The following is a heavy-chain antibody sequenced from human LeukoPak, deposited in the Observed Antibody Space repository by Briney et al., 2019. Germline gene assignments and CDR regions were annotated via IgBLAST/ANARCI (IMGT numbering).Heavy chain of an antibody. Sequence: GGSLRLSCAASGFTFSNAWMSWVRQAPGKGLEWVAVISYDGNNIYYLDSVKGRFTISRDNSKNTLYLQMNRLRAEDTAVYFCASISGASWGDYWGQGTLVTVSS. CDR2: ISYDGNNI. D-gene: IGHD3-16*01. CDR1: GFTFSNAW. V-gene: IGHV3-30-3*01. J-gene: IGHJ4*02. CDR3: ASISGASWGDY.